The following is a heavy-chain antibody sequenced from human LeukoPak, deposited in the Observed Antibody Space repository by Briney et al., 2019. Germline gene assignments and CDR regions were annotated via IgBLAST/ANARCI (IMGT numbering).Heavy chain of an antibody. J-gene: IGHJ6*03. V-gene: IGHV3-21*04. CDR3: ARSMVRGVPASYYYYYMDV. CDR1: GFTFSSYS. Sequence: GGSLRLSCAASGFTFSSYSMNWVRQAPGKGLEWVSSISSSSSYIYYADSVKGRFTISRDNAKNSLYLQMNSLRAEDTAVYYCARSMVRGVPASYYYYYMDVWGKGTTVTVSS. D-gene: IGHD3-10*01. CDR2: ISSSSSYI.